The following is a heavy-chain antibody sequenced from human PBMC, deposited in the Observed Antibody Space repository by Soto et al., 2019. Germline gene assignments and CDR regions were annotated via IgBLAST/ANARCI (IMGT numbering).Heavy chain of an antibody. D-gene: IGHD6-19*01. CDR3: VRVNISVWYWEN. CDR2: TRNKGNSYST. CDR1: GFTFSDHH. Sequence: GGCLRLTCAPSGFTFSDHHMDWVRQAQGKGLEWVGRTRNKGNSYSTEYAAPVKGRFAISRDDSKTSLFLQMNSLKIKDTAIYYCVRVNISVWYWENWSQGTLLTVSS. V-gene: IGHV3-72*01. J-gene: IGHJ4*02.